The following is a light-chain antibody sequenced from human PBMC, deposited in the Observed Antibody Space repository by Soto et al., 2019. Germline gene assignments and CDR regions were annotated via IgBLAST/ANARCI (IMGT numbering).Light chain of an antibody. CDR2: DVS. CDR3: SSYTTGGSYV. CDR1: SSDVGGYNS. J-gene: IGLJ1*01. Sequence: QSALTQPASVSGSPGLSIAISCTGTSSDVGGYNSVSWYQQHPGKAPKLMIYDVSNRPSGVSNRFSGSKSGNTASLTISGFQAEDEGDYYCSSYTTGGSYVFGTGTKVTVL. V-gene: IGLV2-14*01.